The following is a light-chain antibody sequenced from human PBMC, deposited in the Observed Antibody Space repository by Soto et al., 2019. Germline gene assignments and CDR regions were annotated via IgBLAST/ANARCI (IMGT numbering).Light chain of an antibody. CDR1: QSISSN. CDR3: QQYNTRRSIT. CDR2: GAS. Sequence: EIVMTQSPATLSVSPGERATLSCRASQSISSNLGWYQQRPGQAPRLLIYGASTRATGIPARFSGSGSGTEFTLTISSLQSEDFAVYYCQQYNTRRSITFGQGTRLEIK. V-gene: IGKV3-15*01. J-gene: IGKJ5*01.